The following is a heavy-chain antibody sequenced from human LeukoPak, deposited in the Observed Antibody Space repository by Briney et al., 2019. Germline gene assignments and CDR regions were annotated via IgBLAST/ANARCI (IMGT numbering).Heavy chain of an antibody. D-gene: IGHD6-13*01. CDR2: LSSDGRYP. J-gene: IGHJ4*02. Sequence: VGSLPLSCAASGFTFSNYWMHWVRQAPGKGLVWVSRLSSDGRYPSYADSVQGRFTISRDNAKNTLYMQMNSLRAEDTAVYYCARGVYEEDVNYWGQGTL. V-gene: IGHV3-74*01. CDR3: ARGVYEEDVNY. CDR1: GFTFSNYW.